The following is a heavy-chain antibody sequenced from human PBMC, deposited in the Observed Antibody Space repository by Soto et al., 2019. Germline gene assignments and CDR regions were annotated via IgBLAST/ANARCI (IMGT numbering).Heavy chain of an antibody. CDR2: INPNSGGT. Sequence: ASVKVSCKASGYTFTGYYMHWVRQAPGQGLEWMGWINPNSGGTNYAQKFQGRVTMTRDTSISTAYMELSRLRSDDTAVYYCAREGDYVWGSYRTNWFDPWGQGTLVTVSS. CDR3: AREGDYVWGSYRTNWFDP. V-gene: IGHV1-2*02. J-gene: IGHJ5*02. D-gene: IGHD3-16*02. CDR1: GYTFTGYY.